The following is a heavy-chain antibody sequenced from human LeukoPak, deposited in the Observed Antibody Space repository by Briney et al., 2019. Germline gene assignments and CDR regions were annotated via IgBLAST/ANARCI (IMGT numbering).Heavy chain of an antibody. D-gene: IGHD5-18*01. Sequence: SETLSLTGNVSGASIRSGRNYWGWIRQSPGKGLEWIGSIYYSGSSSYNPSLQSRVSISVDTSKNHISLKVFSLTAADTALYYCARHVSGSAMMHYFDYWGQGNLVTVSS. CDR3: ARHVSGSAMMHYFDY. V-gene: IGHV4-39*01. J-gene: IGHJ4*02. CDR1: GASIRSGRNY. CDR2: IYYSGSS.